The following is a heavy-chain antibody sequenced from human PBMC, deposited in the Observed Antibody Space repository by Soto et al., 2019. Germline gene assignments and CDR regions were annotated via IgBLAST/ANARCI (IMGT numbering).Heavy chain of an antibody. D-gene: IGHD4-4*01. J-gene: IGHJ5*02. V-gene: IGHV1-18*01. CDR1: GYTFINYP. Sequence: ASVKVSCKASGYTFINYPMQWVRPAPGQRLEWMGWISAYNGNTNYAQKLQGRVTMTTDTSTSTAYMELRSLRSDDTAVYYCARDFGDYSNYDWFDPWGQGTLVTVSS. CDR2: ISAYNGNT. CDR3: ARDFGDYSNYDWFDP.